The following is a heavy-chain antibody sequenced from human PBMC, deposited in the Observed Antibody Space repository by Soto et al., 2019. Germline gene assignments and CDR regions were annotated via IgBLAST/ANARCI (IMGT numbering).Heavy chain of an antibody. V-gene: IGHV3-23*01. CDR1: GFTFSSYA. J-gene: IGHJ6*02. CDR3: AELISGPYYYGMDV. D-gene: IGHD3-16*01. Sequence: GGSLRLSCAASGFTFSSYAMSWVRQAPGKGLEWVSAISGSGGSTYYADSVKGRFTISRDNSKNTLYLQMNSLRAEDTAVYYCAELISGPYYYGMDVWGQGTTVTVSS. CDR2: ISGSGGST.